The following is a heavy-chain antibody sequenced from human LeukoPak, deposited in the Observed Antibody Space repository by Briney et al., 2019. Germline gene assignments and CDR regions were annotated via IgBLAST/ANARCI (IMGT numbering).Heavy chain of an antibody. CDR1: GFPFSDYS. J-gene: IGHJ4*02. CDR3: ARDHNYAFDN. D-gene: IGHD1-1*01. V-gene: IGHV3-48*04. CDR2: IGISSGST. Sequence: GGSLRLSCTASGFPFSDYSMNWVRQAPGKGLEWISYIGISSGSTKYADSVKGRFTISADNARNSLYLQMNSLRVEDTAVYYCARDHNYAFDNWGQGTLVSVSS.